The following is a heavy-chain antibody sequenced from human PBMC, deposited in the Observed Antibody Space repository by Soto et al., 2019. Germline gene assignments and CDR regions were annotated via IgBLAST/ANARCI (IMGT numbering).Heavy chain of an antibody. CDR2: IYYSGST. CDR3: ARERPDGCRLDP. J-gene: IGHJ5*02. CDR1: GGSISSGGYY. Sequence: KPSETLSLTCTVSGGSISSGGYYWSWIRQHPGKGLEWIGYIYYSGSTYYNPSLKSRVTISVDTSKNQFSLKLSSVTAADTAVYYCARERPDGCRLDPWGQGTLVTVSS. V-gene: IGHV4-31*03. D-gene: IGHD6-19*01.